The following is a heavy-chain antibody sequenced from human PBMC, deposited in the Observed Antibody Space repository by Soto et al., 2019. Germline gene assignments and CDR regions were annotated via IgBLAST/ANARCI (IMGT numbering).Heavy chain of an antibody. CDR3: AKDRNTVTTPLLGYFQH. J-gene: IGHJ1*01. CDR1: GFTFSSYA. Sequence: GGSLRLSCAASGFTFSSYAMSWVRQAPGKGLEWVSAISGSGGSTYYADSVKGRFTISRDNSKNTLYLQMNSLRAEDTAVYYCAKDRNTVTTPLLGYFQHWGQGTLVTVSS. V-gene: IGHV3-23*01. D-gene: IGHD4-17*01. CDR2: ISGSGGST.